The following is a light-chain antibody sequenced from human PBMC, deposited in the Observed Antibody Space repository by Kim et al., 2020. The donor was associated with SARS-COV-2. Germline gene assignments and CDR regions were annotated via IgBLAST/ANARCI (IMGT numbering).Light chain of an antibody. J-gene: IGKJ4*01. Sequence: ASVGDRVTITCRASQCISSYLAWYQQKPGQAPKLLIHAASTLQTGVPSRFSGSGSGTEFTLTISSLQPEDFATYYCQRLNSYPLTFGGGTKVDIK. V-gene: IGKV1-9*01. CDR2: AAS. CDR3: QRLNSYPLT. CDR1: QCISSY.